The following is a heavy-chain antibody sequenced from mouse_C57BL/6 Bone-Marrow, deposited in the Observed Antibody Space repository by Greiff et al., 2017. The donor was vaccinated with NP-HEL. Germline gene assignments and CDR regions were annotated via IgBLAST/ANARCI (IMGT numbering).Heavy chain of an antibody. CDR1: GYTFTSYW. D-gene: IGHD1-1*01. Sequence: QVQLKQPGAELVRPGSSVKLSCKASGYTFTSYWMHWVKQRPIQGLEWIGNIDPSDSETHYNQKFKDKATLTVDKSSSTAYMQLSSLTSEDSAVYYCARFGTTVVDYAMDYWGQGTSVTVSS. J-gene: IGHJ4*01. CDR2: IDPSDSET. CDR3: ARFGTTVVDYAMDY. V-gene: IGHV1-52*01.